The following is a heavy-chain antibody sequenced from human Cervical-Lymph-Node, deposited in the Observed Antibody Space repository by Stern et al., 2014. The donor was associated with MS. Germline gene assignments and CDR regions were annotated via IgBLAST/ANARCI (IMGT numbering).Heavy chain of an antibody. J-gene: IGHJ6*02. CDR2: IIPIIGIA. CDR3: ARDGRHTNNYGLDV. Sequence: MQLVESGAEVKKPGSSVKVSCQASGGTFNVYAINWLRQAPGQGLEWMVGIIPIIGIANYAQKFQGRVTITADESTRTSSMQLSSLTSNDTGVYYCARDGRHTNNYGLDVWGQGTTVTVSS. CDR1: GGTFNVYA. V-gene: IGHV1-69*01.